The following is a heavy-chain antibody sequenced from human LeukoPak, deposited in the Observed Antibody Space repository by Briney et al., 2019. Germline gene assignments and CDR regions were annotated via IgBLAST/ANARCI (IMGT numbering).Heavy chain of an antibody. V-gene: IGHV3-53*04. CDR1: GFTVSSNY. Sequence: GGSLRLSCAASGFTVSSNYMSWVRQAPGKGLEWVSVIYSGGSTYNADSVKGRFTISRHNSKNTLYLQMNSLRPEDTAVYYCASLYGSGSYVDYWGQGTLVTVSS. CDR3: ASLYGSGSYVDY. J-gene: IGHJ4*02. D-gene: IGHD3-10*01. CDR2: IYSGGST.